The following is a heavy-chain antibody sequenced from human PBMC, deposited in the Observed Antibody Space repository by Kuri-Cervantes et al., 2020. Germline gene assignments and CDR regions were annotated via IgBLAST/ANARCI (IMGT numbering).Heavy chain of an antibody. CDR2: IYYSGIT. CDR3: ARAAGTGYYDY. Sequence: SETLSLTCTVSGGSMSSYYWSWIRQPPGKGLEWIGNIYYSGITNYRPSLKSRVTISVDMSKNQFSLKLTSVTAADTAVYYCARAAGTGYYDYWGQGTLVTVSS. J-gene: IGHJ4*02. D-gene: IGHD3-9*01. V-gene: IGHV4-59*01. CDR1: GGSMSSYY.